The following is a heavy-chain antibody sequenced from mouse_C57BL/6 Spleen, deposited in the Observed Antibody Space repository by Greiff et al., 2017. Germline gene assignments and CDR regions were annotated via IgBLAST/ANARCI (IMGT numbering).Heavy chain of an antibody. V-gene: IGHV5-9*01. J-gene: IGHJ2*01. CDR2: ISGGGGNT. D-gene: IGHD2-1*01. Sequence: EVQLVESGGGLVKPGGSLKLSCAASGFTFSSYTMSWVRQTPEKRLEWVATISGGGGNTYYPDSVKGRFTISRDTAKNTLYLQMSSLRSEDTALYYCARHVNYYYYIDYWGQGTTLTVSS. CDR3: ARHVNYYYYIDY. CDR1: GFTFSSYT.